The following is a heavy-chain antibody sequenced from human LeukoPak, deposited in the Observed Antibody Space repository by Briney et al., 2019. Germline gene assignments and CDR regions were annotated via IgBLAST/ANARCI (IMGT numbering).Heavy chain of an antibody. J-gene: IGHJ4*02. Sequence: ASVKVSCKASGYTFTSYAMHWVRQAPGQRLEWMGWINAGNGNTKYSQKFQGRVTITRDTSASTAYMELSSLRSEDTAVYYCARAKDYYYDSSGYLFLYWGQGTLVTVSS. D-gene: IGHD3-22*01. V-gene: IGHV1-3*01. CDR3: ARAKDYYYDSSGYLFLY. CDR1: GYTFTSYA. CDR2: INAGNGNT.